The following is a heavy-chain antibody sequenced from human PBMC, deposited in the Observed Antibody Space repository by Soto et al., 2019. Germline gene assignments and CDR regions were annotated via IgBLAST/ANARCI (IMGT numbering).Heavy chain of an antibody. J-gene: IGHJ4*02. CDR1: GGTFSSYA. CDR3: ARDMGYYDSSGYYFDY. V-gene: IGHV1-69*06. CDR2: IIPIFGTA. Sequence: GASVKVSCKASGGTFSSYAISWVRQAPGQGLEWMGGIIPIFGTANYAQKFQGRVTITADKSTSTAYMELSSLRSEDTAMYYCARDMGYYDSSGYYFDYWGQGTLVTVSS. D-gene: IGHD3-22*01.